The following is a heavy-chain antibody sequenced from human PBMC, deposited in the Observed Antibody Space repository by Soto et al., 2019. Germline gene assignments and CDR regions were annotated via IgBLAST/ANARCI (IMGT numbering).Heavy chain of an antibody. J-gene: IGHJ4*02. CDR2: IDQDGSEK. V-gene: IGHV3-7*01. Sequence: EVQLVESGGGLVQPGGSLRLSCQASGFTFDSFWMSWVRQAPGKGLEWVASIDQDGSEKYYVDSVKGRFTISRDNAKNSLYLKINSLRAEDTAVYYCARVRDDFWSGYAVTYWGQGTLLTVSS. CDR3: ARVRDDFWSGYAVTY. D-gene: IGHD3-3*01. CDR1: GFTFDSFW.